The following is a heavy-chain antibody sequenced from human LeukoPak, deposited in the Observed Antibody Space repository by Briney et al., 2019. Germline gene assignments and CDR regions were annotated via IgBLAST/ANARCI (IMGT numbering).Heavy chain of an antibody. V-gene: IGHV3-15*01. D-gene: IGHD3-10*01. CDR2: ITTKAEGGTT. Sequence: GGSLRLSCAASGFTFSNAWMSWVRQAPGKGLEWVGRITTKAEGGTTDYAAPVKGRFSISRDDSKNTVYLQMNSLKTEDTAVYYCASYGSGSHDYWGQGSLVTVSS. J-gene: IGHJ4*02. CDR1: GFTFSNAW. CDR3: ASYGSGSHDY.